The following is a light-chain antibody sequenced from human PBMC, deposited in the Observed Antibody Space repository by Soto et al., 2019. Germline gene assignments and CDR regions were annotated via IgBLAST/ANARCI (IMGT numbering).Light chain of an antibody. J-gene: IGKJ2*01. V-gene: IGKV1-39*01. CDR2: SSS. CDR1: QSISRY. CDR3: QESYTSPVT. Sequence: DIPMTQSPSSLSASVGDRVTITCRASQSISRYLKWYQQKPGKAPKLLIYSSSSLQSGVTSRFSRSGSGTDFNLTISSLQPEDFATYYCQESYTSPVTCGQGTKLEMK.